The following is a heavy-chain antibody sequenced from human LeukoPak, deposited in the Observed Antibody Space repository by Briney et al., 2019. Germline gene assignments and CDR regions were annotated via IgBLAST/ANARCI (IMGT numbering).Heavy chain of an antibody. CDR3: ATSDSTTGNWFDP. V-gene: IGHV1-46*01. J-gene: IGHJ5*02. Sequence: ASVTVSCKASGNTFSRYYFHWVRQAPGQGLDWMGIITPTTGGANYAQKFQGRVAITRDTATSTVYMELSSLTSGDTAVYYCATSDSTTGNWFDPWGQGTRVSVSS. CDR2: ITPTTGGA. D-gene: IGHD2-21*01. CDR1: GNTFSRYY.